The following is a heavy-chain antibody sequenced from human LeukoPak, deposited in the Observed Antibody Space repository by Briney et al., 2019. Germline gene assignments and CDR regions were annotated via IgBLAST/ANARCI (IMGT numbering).Heavy chain of an antibody. CDR2: ISSSSSYI. J-gene: IGHJ4*02. V-gene: IGHV3-21*01. D-gene: IGHD5-24*01. CDR1: GFIFSSYS. Sequence: PGGSLRLSCAASGFIFSSYSMNWVRQAPGKGLEWVSSISSSSSYIYYADSVKGRFTISRDNAKNSLYLQMNSLRAEDTAVYYCARSVSAGDGYNWGFDYWGQGTLVTVSS. CDR3: ARSVSAGDGYNWGFDY.